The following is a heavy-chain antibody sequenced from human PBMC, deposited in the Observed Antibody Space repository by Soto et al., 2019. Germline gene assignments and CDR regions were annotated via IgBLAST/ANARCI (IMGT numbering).Heavy chain of an antibody. CDR1: GGSFSGYS. J-gene: IGHJ6*01. D-gene: IGHD2-8*01. CDR2: INHGGAT. Sequence: QVQLQQWGAGLLKPSETLSLTCAVYGGSFSGYSWTWIRQPPGQGLEWIGEINHGGATNTNPSLKSRGTMSVDTSKNQFSLKLSSVTAADTAVYYCAREEVCQWFTKGCYGMDVW. V-gene: IGHV4-34*04. CDR3: AREEVCQWFTKGCYGMDV.